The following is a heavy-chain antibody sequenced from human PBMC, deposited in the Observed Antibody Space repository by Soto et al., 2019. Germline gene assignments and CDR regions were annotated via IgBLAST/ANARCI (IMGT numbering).Heavy chain of an antibody. Sequence: ASVKVSCKVSGYTLTELSMHWVRQAPGKGLEWMGGFDPEDGETIYAQKFQGRVTMTEDTSTDTAYMELSSLRSEDTAVYYCETAASPITFGGVIVPMPFDYWGQGTLVTVSS. CDR2: FDPEDGET. V-gene: IGHV1-24*01. J-gene: IGHJ4*02. CDR3: ETAASPITFGGVIVPMPFDY. CDR1: GYTLTELS. D-gene: IGHD3-16*02.